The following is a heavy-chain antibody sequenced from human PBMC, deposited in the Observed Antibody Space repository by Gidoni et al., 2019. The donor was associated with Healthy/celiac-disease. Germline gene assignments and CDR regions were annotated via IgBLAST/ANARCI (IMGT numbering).Heavy chain of an antibody. J-gene: IGHJ6*02. CDR3: ARGGGIAVAGNYYYYGMDV. Sequence: QVQLVESGVCVVPPGRSLRLSCAASGFTFSSYGIHWVRQAPGKGLEWVAVIWYDGSNKYYADSVKGRFTISRDNSKNTLYLQMNSLRAEDTAVYYCARGGGIAVAGNYYYYGMDVWGQGTTVTVSS. CDR2: IWYDGSNK. D-gene: IGHD6-19*01. V-gene: IGHV3-33*01. CDR1: GFTFSSYG.